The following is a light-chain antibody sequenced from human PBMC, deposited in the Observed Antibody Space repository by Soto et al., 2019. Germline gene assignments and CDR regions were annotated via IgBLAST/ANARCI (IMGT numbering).Light chain of an antibody. V-gene: IGLV2-8*01. CDR1: SSDVGGYNR. CDR2: EVD. CDR3: TSCADPYKLV. J-gene: IGLJ1*01. Sequence: QAVVTEPRTATVYIGLVVTILCTRTSSDVGGYNRVSWYLHHPGKAPKLILYEVDKRPSGVPDRFSGSKSGNTASLTVSGLQAEDEADYYCTSCADPYKLVFGTGTKVTVL.